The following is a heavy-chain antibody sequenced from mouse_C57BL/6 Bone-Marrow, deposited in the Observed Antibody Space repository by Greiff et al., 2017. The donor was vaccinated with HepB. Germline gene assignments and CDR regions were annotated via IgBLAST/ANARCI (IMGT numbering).Heavy chain of an antibody. CDR3: AREAGPY. J-gene: IGHJ3*01. Sequence: EVKLVESGGGLVKPGGSLKLSCAASGFTFSSYAMSWVRQTPEKRLEWVATISDGGSYTYYPDNVKGRFTISRDNAKNNLYLQMSHLKSEDTAMYYCAREAGPYWGQETLVTVSA. V-gene: IGHV5-4*01. D-gene: IGHD3-1*01. CDR2: ISDGGSYT. CDR1: GFTFSSYA.